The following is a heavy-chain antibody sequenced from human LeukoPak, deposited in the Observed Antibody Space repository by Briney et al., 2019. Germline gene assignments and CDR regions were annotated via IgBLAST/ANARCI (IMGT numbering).Heavy chain of an antibody. V-gene: IGHV4-59*01. CDR3: ARSTRAAAEVDY. J-gene: IGHJ4*02. CDR1: GGSISSYY. Sequence: SETLSLTCTVAGGSISSYYWSWIRQPPGKGLEWIGYIYYSGSTNYNPSLKSRVTISVDTSNNQFSLKLSSVTAADAAVYYCARSTRAAAEVDYWGQGTLVTVSS. D-gene: IGHD6-13*01. CDR2: IYYSGST.